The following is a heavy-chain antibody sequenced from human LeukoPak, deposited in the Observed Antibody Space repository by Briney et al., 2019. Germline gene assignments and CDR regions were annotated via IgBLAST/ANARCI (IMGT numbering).Heavy chain of an antibody. J-gene: IGHJ4*02. CDR2: ISYDGSNK. D-gene: IGHD6-6*01. CDR3: AKEGIAAPFDY. CDR1: GFTFSSYG. Sequence: PGRSLRLSCAASGFTFSSYGMHWVRQAPGKGLEWVAVISYDGSNKYYADSVKGRFTISRDNSKNTLYLQMNSLRAEDTAVYYCAKEGIAAPFDYWGQGTLVTVSS. V-gene: IGHV3-30*18.